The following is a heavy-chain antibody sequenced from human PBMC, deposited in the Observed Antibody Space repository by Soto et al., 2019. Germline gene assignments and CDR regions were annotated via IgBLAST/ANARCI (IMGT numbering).Heavy chain of an antibody. CDR2: ISSSSSYI. V-gene: IGHV3-21*01. D-gene: IGHD3-22*01. J-gene: IGHJ4*02. Sequence: GGSLRLSCAASGFTFSSYSMNWVRQAPGKGLEWVSSISSSSSYIYYADSVKGRFTISRDNAKNSLYLQMNSLRAEDKAVYYCARDNGGLKNYYDSSGYDYWGQGTLVTVSS. CDR3: ARDNGGLKNYYDSSGYDY. CDR1: GFTFSSYS.